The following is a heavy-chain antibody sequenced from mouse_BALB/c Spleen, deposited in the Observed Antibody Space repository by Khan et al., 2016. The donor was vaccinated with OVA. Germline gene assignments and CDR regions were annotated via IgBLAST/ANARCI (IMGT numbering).Heavy chain of an antibody. D-gene: IGHD2-1*01. V-gene: IGHV5-17*02. Sequence: EVELVESGGGLVQPGGSRKLSCAASGFTFSGFGMHWVRQAPEKGLEWVAYISSGSSTIYYADTVKGRFTISRDTPKNTLFLQMASLRSEDTAMYYCARTGNYDFDYWGQGTTLTVSS. CDR3: ARTGNYDFDY. CDR2: ISSGSSTI. J-gene: IGHJ2*01. CDR1: GFTFSGFG.